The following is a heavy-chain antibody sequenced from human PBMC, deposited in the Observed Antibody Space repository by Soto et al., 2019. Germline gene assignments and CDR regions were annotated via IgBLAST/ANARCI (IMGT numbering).Heavy chain of an antibody. V-gene: IGHV3-33*01. Sequence: QVQLVESGGGVVQPGRSLRLSCAASGFTFSSYGMHWVRQAPGKGLEWVAVIWYDGSNKYYADSVKGRFTISRDNSKNTLYLQMNSLRAEDTAVYYCARDAGFGYRRHMDVWGKGTTVTVSS. CDR2: IWYDGSNK. CDR3: ARDAGFGYRRHMDV. D-gene: IGHD5-12*01. CDR1: GFTFSSYG. J-gene: IGHJ6*03.